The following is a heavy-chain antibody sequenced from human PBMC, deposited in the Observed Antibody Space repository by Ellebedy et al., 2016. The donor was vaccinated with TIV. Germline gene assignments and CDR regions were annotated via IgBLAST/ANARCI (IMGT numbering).Heavy chain of an antibody. D-gene: IGHD2-2*01. J-gene: IGHJ4*02. CDR3: ARDPNQPGDTGHGDY. V-gene: IGHV3-7*03. Sequence: GESLKISCASSGFTFSTYWMSWVRQAPGKGQEWVANMNQDGSEMYYVETVKGLFTISRDNARNSLYLQMTSLRAEDTAVYYCARDPNQPGDTGHGDYWGQGTLVTVSS. CDR1: GFTFSTYW. CDR2: MNQDGSEM.